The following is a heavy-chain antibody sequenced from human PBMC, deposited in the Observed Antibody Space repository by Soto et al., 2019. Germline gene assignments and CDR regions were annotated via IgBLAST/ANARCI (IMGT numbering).Heavy chain of an antibody. V-gene: IGHV4-4*02. CDR2: IFHDGTA. J-gene: IGHJ4*02. D-gene: IGHD3-10*01. CDR3: ARLVYDTRLNYMYFDF. CDR1: GVSLTSCNW. Sequence: PSETLSLTCAVPGVSLTSCNWWTWVRQSPQMGLEYIGEIFHDGTANYYPSFERRVAMSVDTSSNQFSLKLTSVTAADTAVYFCARLVYDTRLNYMYFDFWGPGTLVTVSS.